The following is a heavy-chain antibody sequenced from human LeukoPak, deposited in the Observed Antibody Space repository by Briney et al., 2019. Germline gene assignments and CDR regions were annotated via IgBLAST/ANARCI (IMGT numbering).Heavy chain of an antibody. Sequence: PGGSLRLSCAASGFSVSSNYMSWVRQTPGKGLEWVSGIYSGGHIYYADSVKGRFTISRDNAKNSLYLQVNSLRAEDTAVYYCARGSRFGVVGRDAFDIWGQGTVVTVSS. CDR2: IYSGGHI. D-gene: IGHD3-3*01. CDR3: ARGSRFGVVGRDAFDI. V-gene: IGHV3-53*01. J-gene: IGHJ3*02. CDR1: GFSVSSNY.